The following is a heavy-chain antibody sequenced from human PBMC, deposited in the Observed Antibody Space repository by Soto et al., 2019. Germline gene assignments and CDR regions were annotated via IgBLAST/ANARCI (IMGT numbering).Heavy chain of an antibody. J-gene: IGHJ4*02. Sequence: SETLSLTCTVSGGSISSYYWSWIRQPPGKGLEWIGYIYYSGSTNYNPSLKSRVTISVDTSKNQFSLKLSPVTAADTAVYYCARDPGYYYGSGGTFPPPVWGQGTLVTVSS. CDR1: GGSISSYY. V-gene: IGHV4-59*01. CDR3: ARDPGYYYGSGGTFPPPV. D-gene: IGHD3-10*01. CDR2: IYYSGST.